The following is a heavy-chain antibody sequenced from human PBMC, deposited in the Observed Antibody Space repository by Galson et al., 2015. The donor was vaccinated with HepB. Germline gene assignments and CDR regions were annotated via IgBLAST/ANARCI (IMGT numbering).Heavy chain of an antibody. D-gene: IGHD3-22*01. CDR2: IKSKTDGGTT. CDR3: TTDPGYYYDSSGYSPEDY. Sequence: SLRLSCAASGSTFSNAWMSWVRQAPGKGLEWVGRIKSKTDGGTTDYAAPVKGRFTISRDDSKNTLYLQMNSLKTEDTAVYYCTTDPGYYYDSSGYSPEDYWGQGTLVTVSS. J-gene: IGHJ4*02. CDR1: GSTFSNAW. V-gene: IGHV3-15*01.